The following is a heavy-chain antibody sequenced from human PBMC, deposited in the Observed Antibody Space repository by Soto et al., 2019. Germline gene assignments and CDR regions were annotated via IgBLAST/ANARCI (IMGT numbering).Heavy chain of an antibody. J-gene: IGHJ3*02. CDR1: GGSVSSGSYY. CDR3: ARDPYYYDSSGYYVEAFDI. V-gene: IGHV4-61*01. Sequence: SETLSLTCTVSGGSVSSGSYYWSWIRQPPGKGLEWIGYIYYSGSTNYNPSLKSRVTISVDTSKNQFSLKLSSVTAADTAVYYCARDPYYYDSSGYYVEAFDIWGQGTMVTVSS. D-gene: IGHD3-22*01. CDR2: IYYSGST.